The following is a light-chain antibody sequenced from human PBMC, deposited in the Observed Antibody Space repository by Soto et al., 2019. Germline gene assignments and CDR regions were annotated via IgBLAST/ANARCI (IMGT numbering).Light chain of an antibody. J-gene: IGKJ1*01. CDR1: QSVSSSH. V-gene: IGKV3-20*01. CDR2: GAS. Sequence: EIVLTQSPGTLSLSPGERATLSCRASQSVSSSHLAWYQQKPGQAPRLLISGASSRATGIPDRFSGSGSGTDFTLTISRLEPEDFAVYYCQQYGSSRTFGQGTKVEIK. CDR3: QQYGSSRT.